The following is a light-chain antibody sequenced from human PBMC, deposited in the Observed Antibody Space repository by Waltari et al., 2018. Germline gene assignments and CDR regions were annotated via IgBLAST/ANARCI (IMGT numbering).Light chain of an antibody. J-gene: IGLJ3*02. V-gene: IGLV1-51*02. CDR1: SSNIGNNY. CDR3: GTWDSSLSADWV. CDR2: ENN. Sequence: QSVLTQPPSVFAAPGQKVTISCSGSSSNIGNNYVSWYQQLPGTAPKLLIHENNKRPSGIPDRFSGSKSGTSATLGITGLQTGDEADYYCGTWDSSLSADWVFGGGTKLTVL.